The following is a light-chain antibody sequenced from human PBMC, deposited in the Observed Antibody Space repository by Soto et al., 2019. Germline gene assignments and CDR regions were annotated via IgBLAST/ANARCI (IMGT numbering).Light chain of an antibody. Sequence: EMVLTQSPGTLSLSPGERATLSCRASQSLSSYLAWYQQKPGQAPRLLIYGASSRATGIPDRFSGSCSGTDFTITSSRLEPEDFAVYYCRQYGSSPSYTFGQGTMLEIK. CDR2: GAS. CDR3: RQYGSSPSYT. J-gene: IGKJ2*01. V-gene: IGKV3-20*01. CDR1: QSLSSY.